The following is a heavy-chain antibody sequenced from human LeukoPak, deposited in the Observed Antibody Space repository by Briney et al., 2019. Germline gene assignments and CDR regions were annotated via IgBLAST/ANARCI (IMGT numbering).Heavy chain of an antibody. CDR2: INPNSGGT. Sequence: ASVKVSCKSSGYTFTGYYMHWVRQAPGQGLEWMGWINPNSGGTNYAQKFQGRVTMTRDTSISTAYMKLSSLRSEDTAVYYCAIGIRTKLRDIVIVPATMPDYYYYYIDVWGKGTTVTVSS. D-gene: IGHD2-2*01. V-gene: IGHV1-2*02. CDR3: AIGIRTKLRDIVIVPATMPDYYYYYIDV. CDR1: GYTFTGYY. J-gene: IGHJ6*03.